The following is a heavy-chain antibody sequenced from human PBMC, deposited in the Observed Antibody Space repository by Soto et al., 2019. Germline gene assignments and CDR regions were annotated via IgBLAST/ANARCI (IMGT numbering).Heavy chain of an antibody. CDR1: GGTFSSYA. J-gene: IGHJ4*02. V-gene: IGHV1-69*12. Sequence: QVQLVQSGAAVKKPGSSVKVSCKASGGTFSSYAISWVRQAPGQGLEWMGGIIPIFGTANYAQKFQGRVTITADESTSTAYKELRSLRSEYTAVYYCARVRVRFLEWLGSEGWGQGTLVTVSS. CDR3: ARVRVRFLEWLGSEG. CDR2: IIPIFGTA. D-gene: IGHD3-3*01.